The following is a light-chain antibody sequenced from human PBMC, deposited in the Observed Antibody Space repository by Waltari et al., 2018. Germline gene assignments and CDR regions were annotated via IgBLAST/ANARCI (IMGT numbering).Light chain of an antibody. CDR1: SSDVGGYNY. CDR3: SSYTSSSPVV. J-gene: IGLJ2*01. CDR2: HVS. V-gene: IGLV2-14*03. Sequence: QSALTQPASVSGSPGQSITISCTGTSSDVGGYNYVSWYQQHPGKAPKRMIYHVSNRPPGVSNRFSGSKSGNTASLTISGLQAEDEADYYCSSYTSSSPVVFGGGTKLTVL.